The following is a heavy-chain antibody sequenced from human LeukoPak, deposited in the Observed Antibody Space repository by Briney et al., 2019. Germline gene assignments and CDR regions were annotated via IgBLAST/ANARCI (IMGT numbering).Heavy chain of an antibody. D-gene: IGHD6-6*01. Sequence: PSETLSLTCAVYGGSFSGYYWSWIRQPPGKGLEWIGEINHSGSTNYNPSPKSRVTISVDTSKNQFSLKLSSVTAADTAVYYCARGGGIAARLIGMDVWGQGTTVTVSS. J-gene: IGHJ6*02. CDR1: GGSFSGYY. CDR2: INHSGST. V-gene: IGHV4-34*01. CDR3: ARGGGIAARLIGMDV.